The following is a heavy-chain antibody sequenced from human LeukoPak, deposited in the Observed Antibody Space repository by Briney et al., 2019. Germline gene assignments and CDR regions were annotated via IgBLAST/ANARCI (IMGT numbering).Heavy chain of an antibody. Sequence: GSLRLSCAASGFTFSSYAMYWVRQAPGKGLEWVAVISYDGSNKYYADSVKGRFTISRDNSKNTLYLQMNSLRAEDTAVYYCARAMVYYFDYWGQGTLVTVSS. CDR2: ISYDGSNK. CDR1: GFTFSSYA. V-gene: IGHV3-30-3*01. J-gene: IGHJ4*02. D-gene: IGHD2-8*01. CDR3: ARAMVYYFDY.